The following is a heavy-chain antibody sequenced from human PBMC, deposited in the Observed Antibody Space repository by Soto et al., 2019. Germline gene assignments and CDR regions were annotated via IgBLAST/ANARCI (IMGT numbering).Heavy chain of an antibody. CDR1: GYSFTSYW. CDR3: ARSDCSGGSCPSYYYYYYMDV. V-gene: IGHV5-51*01. J-gene: IGHJ6*03. Sequence: GESLKISCKGSGYSFTSYWIGWVRQMPGKGLEWMGIIYPGDSDTRYSPSFQGQVTISADKSISTAYLQWSSLKASDTAMYYCARSDCSGGSCPSYYYYYYMDVWGKGTTVTVSS. D-gene: IGHD2-15*01. CDR2: IYPGDSDT.